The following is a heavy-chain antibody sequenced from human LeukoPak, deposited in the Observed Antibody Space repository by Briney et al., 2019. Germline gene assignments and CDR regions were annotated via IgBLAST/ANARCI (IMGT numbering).Heavy chain of an antibody. CDR2: IKGSDK. Sequence: GQSLRLSCVGSGFTFSNYWMNWDRQAPRKGLEWVANIKGSDKGHVDSVKGRFSVSRDDARNSLYLQMDSLRAEDTAVYYCARDVDWNYDLWGQGTVVRVSS. D-gene: IGHD1-7*01. V-gene: IGHV3-7*01. CDR3: ARDVDWNYDL. CDR1: GFTFSNYW. J-gene: IGHJ4*02.